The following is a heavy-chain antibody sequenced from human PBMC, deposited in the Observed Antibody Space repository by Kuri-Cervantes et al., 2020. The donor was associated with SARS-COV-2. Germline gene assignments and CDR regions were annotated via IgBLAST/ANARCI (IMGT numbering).Heavy chain of an antibody. Sequence: ASVKVSCKASGYTFSGYYMHWVRQAPGQGLEWMGWINPNSGGTNYAQKFQGRVTMTRDTSISKAYMELSRLRSDDTAVYYCARDPDIVVVPAHHYGMDVWGQGTTVTVSS. V-gene: IGHV1-2*02. CDR2: INPNSGGT. CDR1: GYTFSGYY. D-gene: IGHD2-2*01. J-gene: IGHJ6*02. CDR3: ARDPDIVVVPAHHYGMDV.